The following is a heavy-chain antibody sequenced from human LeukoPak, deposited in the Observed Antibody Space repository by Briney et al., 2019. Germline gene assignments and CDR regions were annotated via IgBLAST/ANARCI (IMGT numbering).Heavy chain of an antibody. CDR3: ARDEAGDGIFDY. Sequence: ASVKVSCKASGYTFTSYAMHWVRQAPGQRLEWMGWINAGNGNTKYSQKFQGRVTITTDESTSTAYMELSSLRSEDTAVYYCARDEAGDGIFDYWGQGTLVTVSS. CDR1: GYTFTSYA. V-gene: IGHV1-3*01. D-gene: IGHD4-17*01. CDR2: INAGNGNT. J-gene: IGHJ4*02.